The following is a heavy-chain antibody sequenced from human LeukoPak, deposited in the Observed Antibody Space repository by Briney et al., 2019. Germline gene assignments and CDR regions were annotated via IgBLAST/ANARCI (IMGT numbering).Heavy chain of an antibody. V-gene: IGHV1-18*01. CDR3: ASDSRLLLGDY. Sequence: GASVTVSFTSSVYTFTIYGISWVRQAPGQGREWMGWISAYNGNTNYAQKLQGRVTMTTDTSTSTAYMALRSLRSDDTAVYYCASDSRLLLGDYWGQGTLVTVSS. J-gene: IGHJ4*02. CDR1: VYTFTIYG. D-gene: IGHD3-22*01. CDR2: ISAYNGNT.